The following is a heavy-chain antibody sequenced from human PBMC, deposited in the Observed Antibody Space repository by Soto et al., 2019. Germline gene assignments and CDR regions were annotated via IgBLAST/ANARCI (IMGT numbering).Heavy chain of an antibody. CDR2: IFHSGST. J-gene: IGHJ4*02. D-gene: IGHD1-26*01. V-gene: IGHV4-59*01. Sequence: QVQLQESGPGLVKPSETPSLTCTVSGASISSYYWSWIRQPPGKGLEWVGFIFHSGSTNCNPSLKSRVTFSVDTSKNQFSLKLTSVTAADTAVYYCARDQNGSPHFDYWGQGILITVSS. CDR3: ARDQNGSPHFDY. CDR1: GASISSYY.